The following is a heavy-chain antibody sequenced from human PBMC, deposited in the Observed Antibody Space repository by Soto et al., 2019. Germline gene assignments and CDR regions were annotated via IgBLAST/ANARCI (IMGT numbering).Heavy chain of an antibody. J-gene: IGHJ4*02. CDR3: AKDQEVVAAVSHLDY. Sequence: GGSLILSCAASGFTFSTYAMSWVRQAPGKGLEWVSSISGSGGNTYYADSVKGRFTISRDNSKTTLYLQMNSLRAEDTAVYYCAKDQEVVAAVSHLDYWGQGTLVTVSS. V-gene: IGHV3-23*01. CDR1: GFTFSTYA. D-gene: IGHD2-15*01. CDR2: ISGSGGNT.